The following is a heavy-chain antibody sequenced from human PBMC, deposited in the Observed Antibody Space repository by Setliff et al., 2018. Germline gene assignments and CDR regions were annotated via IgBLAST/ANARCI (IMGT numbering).Heavy chain of an antibody. CDR3: AKGREEDYCGSGNYWGGYYCGMDV. V-gene: IGHV3-23*01. CDR1: GFTFSSYA. CDR2: ISGSGGST. J-gene: IGHJ6*02. D-gene: IGHD3-10*01. Sequence: GGSLRLSCAASGFTFSSYAMSWVRQAPGKGLEWVSAISGSGGSTYYADSVKGRFTISRDNSKNTLYLQMNSLRAEDTAVYYCAKGREEDYCGSGNYWGGYYCGMDVWGQGTTVTVCS.